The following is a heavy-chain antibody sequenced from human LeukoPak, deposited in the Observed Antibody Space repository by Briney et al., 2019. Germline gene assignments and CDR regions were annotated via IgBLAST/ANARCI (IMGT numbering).Heavy chain of an antibody. CDR2: ISAYNGKT. J-gene: IGHJ6*04. CDR1: GYTFTSYG. CDR3: ARDLILLWFGDYYYGMDV. V-gene: IGHV1-18*04. Sequence: PRASVKVTCKASGYTFTSYGISWVRQAPGQGLEWMGWISAYNGKTNYAQKLQGRVTMTTDTSTSTAYMELRSLRSDDTAVYYCARDLILLWFGDYYYGMDVWGKGTTVTVSS. D-gene: IGHD3-10*01.